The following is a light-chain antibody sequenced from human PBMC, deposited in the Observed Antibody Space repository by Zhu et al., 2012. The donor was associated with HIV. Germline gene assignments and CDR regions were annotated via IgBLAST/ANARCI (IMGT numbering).Light chain of an antibody. V-gene: IGKV3-20*01. J-gene: IGKJ1*01. CDR1: ESVDNNY. CDR2: DAS. CDR3: QQYGASPRT. Sequence: EMVLTQSPGTLSLSPGERATLSCRASESVDNNYLAWYLQKVGQAPKLLIFDASTRATGIPDRFSGSGSGTDFTLTISRLEPEDFAVYYCQQYGASPRTFGQGTKVE.